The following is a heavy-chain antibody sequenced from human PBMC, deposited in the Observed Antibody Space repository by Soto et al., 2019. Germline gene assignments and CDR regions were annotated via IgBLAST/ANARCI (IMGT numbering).Heavy chain of an antibody. V-gene: IGHV3-21*01. Sequence: GGSLRLSCTASGFTFSSHAMTWVRQAPGKGLEWVSGLSDSGGSIYYADSVKGRFTISRDNAKNSLYLQMNSLRAEDTAVYYCARDAVAAPLWGQGTLVTVSS. CDR1: GFTFSSHA. CDR3: ARDAVAAPL. J-gene: IGHJ4*02. D-gene: IGHD6-19*01. CDR2: LSDSGGSI.